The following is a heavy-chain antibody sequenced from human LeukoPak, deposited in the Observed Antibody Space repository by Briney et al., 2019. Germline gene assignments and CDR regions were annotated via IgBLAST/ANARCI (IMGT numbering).Heavy chain of an antibody. CDR3: ARGGVGATTYVWFDP. D-gene: IGHD1-26*01. Sequence: GASVKVSCKASGYTFTSYGISWVRQAPGQGLEWMGWISAYNGNTNYAQKLQGRVTMTTDTSTSTAYMELSSLRADDTAVYYCARGGVGATTYVWFDPWGQGTLVTVSS. V-gene: IGHV1-18*01. CDR1: GYTFTSYG. J-gene: IGHJ5*02. CDR2: ISAYNGNT.